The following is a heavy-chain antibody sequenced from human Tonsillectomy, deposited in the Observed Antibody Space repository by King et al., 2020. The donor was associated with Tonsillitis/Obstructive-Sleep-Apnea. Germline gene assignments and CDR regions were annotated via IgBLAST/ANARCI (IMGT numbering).Heavy chain of an antibody. D-gene: IGHD2-15*01. CDR3: ARDLGYCSGGSFYRRSYFDY. Sequence: VQLVESGGGLVKPGGSLRLSCAASGFTFSDYYMSWIRQAPGKGLEWVSYISSSSTYTNYADSVKGRFTISRDNAKNSLYLQMNSLRAEDTAVYCCARDLGYCSGGSFYRRSYFDYWGQGTLVTVSS. CDR2: ISSSSTYT. V-gene: IGHV3-11*06. CDR1: GFTFSDYY. J-gene: IGHJ4*02.